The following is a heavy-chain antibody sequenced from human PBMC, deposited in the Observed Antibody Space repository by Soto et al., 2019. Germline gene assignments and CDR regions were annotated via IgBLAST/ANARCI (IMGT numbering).Heavy chain of an antibody. CDR1: GYTFTGNY. CDR3: ARGDKLSLYPQLDY. V-gene: IGHV1-2*04. J-gene: IGHJ4*02. Sequence: QVQLVQSGAEVKKPGASVKVSCKGSGYTFTGNYMHWVRQAPGQGFEWMGWINVNSGGTKYAQKFQGWVTMTRDTSISTAYMELSRLRSDDTAVYYCARGDKLSLYPQLDYWGQGTLVTVSS. D-gene: IGHD3-16*02. CDR2: INVNSGGT.